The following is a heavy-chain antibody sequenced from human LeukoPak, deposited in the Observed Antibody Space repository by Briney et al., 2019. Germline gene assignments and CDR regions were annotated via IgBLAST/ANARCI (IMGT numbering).Heavy chain of an antibody. J-gene: IGHJ6*03. D-gene: IGHD1-26*01. Sequence: GXSLTLSCAASGFTFSSYSMNWVRQAPGKGLEWVSSISSSSSYIYYADSVKGRFTIYRDNAKNSLYLQMNSLRAEDTAVYYCARVRGSYYYYYYMDVWGKGTTVTVSS. CDR3: ARVRGSYYYYYYMDV. CDR2: ISSSSSYI. CDR1: GFTFSSYS. V-gene: IGHV3-21*01.